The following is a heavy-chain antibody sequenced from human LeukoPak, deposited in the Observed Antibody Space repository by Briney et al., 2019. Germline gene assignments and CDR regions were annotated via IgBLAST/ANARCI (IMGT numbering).Heavy chain of an antibody. V-gene: IGHV3-30-3*01. CDR1: GFTFSSYA. CDR3: ARGKLLWFPLDY. Sequence: PGGSLRLSCAASGFTFSSYAMHWVRQAPGKGLEWVAVISYDGSNKYYADSVKGRFTISRDNSKNTLYLQMNSLRAEDTAVYYCARGKLLWFPLDYWGQGTLVTVSS. CDR2: ISYDGSNK. D-gene: IGHD3-10*01. J-gene: IGHJ4*02.